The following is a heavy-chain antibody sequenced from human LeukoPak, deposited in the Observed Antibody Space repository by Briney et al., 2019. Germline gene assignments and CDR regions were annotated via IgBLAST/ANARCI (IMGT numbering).Heavy chain of an antibody. D-gene: IGHD2-2*01. Sequence: GGSLRLSCAASGLTVSRNYMSWVRQAPGKGLEWVSAIIGSGGSTYYADSVKGRFTISRDNSKNTLYLQMNSLRAEDTAVYYCAIRSSTSKGYSEYFQHWGQGTLVTVSS. CDR3: AIRSSTSKGYSEYFQH. J-gene: IGHJ1*01. CDR2: IIGSGGST. CDR1: GLTVSRNY. V-gene: IGHV3-23*01.